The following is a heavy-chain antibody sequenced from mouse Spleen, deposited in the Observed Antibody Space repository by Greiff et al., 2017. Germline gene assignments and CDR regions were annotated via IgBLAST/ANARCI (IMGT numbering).Heavy chain of an antibody. Sequence: EVQLVESGPGLVKPSQSLSLTCSVTGYSITSGYYWKWIRQFPGNKLEWMGYISYDGSNNYNPSLKNRISITRDTSKNQFFLKLNSVTTEDTATYYCARGETYDYDRFAYWGQGTLVTVSA. V-gene: IGHV3-6*01. J-gene: IGHJ3*01. CDR2: ISYDGSN. CDR1: GYSITSGYY. D-gene: IGHD2-4*01. CDR3: ARGETYDYDRFAY.